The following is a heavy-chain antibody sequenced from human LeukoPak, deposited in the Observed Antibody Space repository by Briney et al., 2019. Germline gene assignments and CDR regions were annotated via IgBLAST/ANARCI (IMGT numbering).Heavy chain of an antibody. CDR2: IDSGGST. CDR1: GFTVSSNY. V-gene: IGHV3-53*01. CDR3: ARWWLQCFDY. J-gene: IGHJ4*02. D-gene: IGHD5-24*01. Sequence: GGSLRLSCAASGFTVSSNYMSWVRQAPGKGLEWVSVIDSGGSTYYADSVKGRFTISRETSKNTLYLQMNRLRAEDTAVYYCARWWLQCFDYWGQGTLVTASS.